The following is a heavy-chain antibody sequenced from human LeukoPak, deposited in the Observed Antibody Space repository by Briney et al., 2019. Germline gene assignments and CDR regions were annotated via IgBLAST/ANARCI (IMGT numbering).Heavy chain of an antibody. V-gene: IGHV3-23*01. CDR2: ISPSGGIT. Sequence: PGGSLRLSCAASGFTFSSHGMNWVRQAPGKGLEWVSGISPSGGITYYTDSVKGRFTISRDNAKNSLYLQMNSLRAEDTAVYYCAKSADNYYYYYMDVWGKGTTVTVSS. D-gene: IGHD3-3*01. J-gene: IGHJ6*03. CDR1: GFTFSSHG. CDR3: AKSADNYYYYYMDV.